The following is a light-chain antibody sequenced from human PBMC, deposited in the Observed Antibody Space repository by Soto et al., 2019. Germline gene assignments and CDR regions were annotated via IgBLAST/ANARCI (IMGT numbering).Light chain of an antibody. CDR1: QSISSW. CDR3: QQYNSYSRT. V-gene: IGKV1-5*03. J-gene: IGKJ1*01. CDR2: KAS. Sequence: DIQMAQSPCTLSASVGDRVTITCRAIQSISSWLAWYQQKPGKAPKLLIYKASSLESGAPSRFSGSGSGTEFTLTISSLQPDDSATYYCQQYNSYSRTFGQGTKVDI.